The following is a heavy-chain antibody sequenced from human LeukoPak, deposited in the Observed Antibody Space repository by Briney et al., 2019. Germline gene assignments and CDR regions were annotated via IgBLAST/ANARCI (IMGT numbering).Heavy chain of an antibody. CDR2: FDPEDGET. Sequence: ASVKVSCKVSGYTLTELSMHWVRQAPGKGLEWMGGFDPEDGETIYAQKFQGRVTMTEDTSTDTAYMELSSLRSEDTAVYYCATAYYYDSSGYYPPGYWGQGTLVTVSS. V-gene: IGHV1-24*01. J-gene: IGHJ4*02. CDR1: GYTLTELS. D-gene: IGHD3-22*01. CDR3: ATAYYYDSSGYYPPGY.